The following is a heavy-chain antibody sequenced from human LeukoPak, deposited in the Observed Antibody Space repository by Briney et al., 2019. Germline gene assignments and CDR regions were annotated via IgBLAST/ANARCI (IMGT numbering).Heavy chain of an antibody. CDR1: GFTFSSYG. CDR2: IWYDGSNK. V-gene: IGHV3-33*01. J-gene: IGHJ4*02. Sequence: GGSLRLSCAASGFTFSSYGMHWVRQAPGKGLEWVAVIWYDGSNKYYADSVKGRFTISRDNSKNTLYLQMNSLRAEDTAVYYCARSEGYYYDSSGYLSYYFDYWGQGTLVTVSS. CDR3: ARSEGYYYDSSGYLSYYFDY. D-gene: IGHD3-22*01.